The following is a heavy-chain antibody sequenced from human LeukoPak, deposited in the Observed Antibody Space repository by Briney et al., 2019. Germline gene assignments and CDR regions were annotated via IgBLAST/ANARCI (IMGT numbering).Heavy chain of an antibody. J-gene: IGHJ5*02. V-gene: IGHV4-61*02. CDR1: GGSISSGSYY. CDR3: ARPRYGSGSYSS. CDR2: IYTSGST. Sequence: PSETLSLTCTVSGGSISSGSYYWTWIRQPAGKGLELIGRIYTSGSTNYNPSLKSRVTISVDTSKNQFSLKLSSVTAADTAVYYCARPRYGSGSYSSWGQGTLVTVSS. D-gene: IGHD3-10*01.